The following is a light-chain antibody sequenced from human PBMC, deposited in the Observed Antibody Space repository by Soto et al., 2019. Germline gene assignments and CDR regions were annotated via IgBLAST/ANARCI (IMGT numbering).Light chain of an antibody. J-gene: IGKJ5*01. Sequence: IQLTQSPSSLSASVGDRVTITCRASQGISSHLAWYQQKPGKAPKLLIYAASTLQTGVPSRFSGGGSGTDFTLTLSSLQHEDFATYYCQQVNSFPSTFGQGTRLEIK. CDR1: QGISSH. CDR3: QQVNSFPST. CDR2: AAS. V-gene: IGKV1-9*01.